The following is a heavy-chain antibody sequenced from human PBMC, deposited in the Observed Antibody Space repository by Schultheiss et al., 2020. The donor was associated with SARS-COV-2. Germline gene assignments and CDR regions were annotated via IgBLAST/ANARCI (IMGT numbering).Heavy chain of an antibody. J-gene: IGHJ3*02. V-gene: IGHV4-59*10. CDR3: ARGGPLSIVELRQPYYAFDI. CDR1: GGSFSGYY. D-gene: IGHD2-15*01. CDR2: IYTSGST. Sequence: SETLSLTCAVYGGSFSGYYWSWIRQPAGKGLEWIGRIYTSGSTNYNPSLKSRVTMSVDTSKNQFSLKLSSVTAADTAVYYCARGGPLSIVELRQPYYAFDIWGQGTMVTVSS.